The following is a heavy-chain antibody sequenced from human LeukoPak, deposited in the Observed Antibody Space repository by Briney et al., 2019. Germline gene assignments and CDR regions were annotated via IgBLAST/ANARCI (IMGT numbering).Heavy chain of an antibody. D-gene: IGHD2-21*01. J-gene: IGHJ4*02. CDR2: IYSGGST. Sequence: GGSLRLSCAASGFTVSSNFLSWVRQPPGKGLEWVSDIYSGGSTYYADSVKGRFTISRDYSKNTLYLQMNSLRAEDTAVYYCTRGGGGSFPHYWGQGTLVTVSS. V-gene: IGHV3-53*01. CDR1: GFTVSSNF. CDR3: TRGGGGSFPHY.